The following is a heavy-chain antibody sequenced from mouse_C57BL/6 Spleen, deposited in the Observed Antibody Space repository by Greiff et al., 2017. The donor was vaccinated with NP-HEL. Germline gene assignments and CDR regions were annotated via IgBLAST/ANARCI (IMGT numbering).Heavy chain of an antibody. CDR1: GYTFTDHT. CDR2: IYPRDGST. D-gene: IGHD1-1*01. J-gene: IGHJ1*03. CDR3: ARPVVAHWYFDV. V-gene: IGHV1-78*01. Sequence: VKLVESDAELVKPGASVKISCKVSGYTFTDHTIHWMKQRPEQGLEWIGYIYPRDGSTKYNEKFKGKATLTADKSSSTAYMQLNSLTSEDSAVYFCARPVVAHWYFDVWGTGTTVTVSS.